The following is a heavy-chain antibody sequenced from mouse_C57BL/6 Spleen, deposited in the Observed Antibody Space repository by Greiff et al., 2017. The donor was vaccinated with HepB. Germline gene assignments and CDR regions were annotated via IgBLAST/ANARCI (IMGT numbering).Heavy chain of an antibody. CDR1: GFNIKNTY. Sequence: VQLKQSVAELVRPGASVKLSCTASGFNIKNTYMHWVKQRPEQGLEWIGRIDPANGNTKYAPKFQGKATITADTSSNTAYLQLSSLTSEDTAIYYCAREGYYGSSYGYYAMDYWGQRTSVTVSS. CDR3: AREGYYGSSYGYYAMDY. D-gene: IGHD1-1*01. J-gene: IGHJ4*01. CDR2: IDPANGNT. V-gene: IGHV14-3*01.